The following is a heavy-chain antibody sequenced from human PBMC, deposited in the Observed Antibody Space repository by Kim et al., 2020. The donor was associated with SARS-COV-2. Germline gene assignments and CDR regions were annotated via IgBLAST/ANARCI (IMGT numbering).Heavy chain of an antibody. J-gene: IGHJ4*02. CDR3: ARGTSGSFQPPFDS. Sequence: GGSLRLSCAASGFTFSGYSMNWVRQAPGKGLEWVSYVSRSSTTIYYADSVKGRFTVSRDNGKNTLYLQMNSLRDEDTAVYYCARGTSGSFQPPFDSWGQGTLVTVSS. CDR2: VSRSSTTI. V-gene: IGHV3-48*02. CDR1: GFTFSGYS. D-gene: IGHD3-10*01.